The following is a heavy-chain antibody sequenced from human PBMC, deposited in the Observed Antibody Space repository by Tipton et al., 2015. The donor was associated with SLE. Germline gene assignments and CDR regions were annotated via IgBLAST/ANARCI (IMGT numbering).Heavy chain of an antibody. CDR1: GGSISSYY. J-gene: IGHJ3*02. Sequence: GLVKPSETLSLTCTVSGGSISSYYWSWIRQPPGKGLEWIGYIYTSGSTNYNPSLKSRVTISVDTSKNQFSLKLSSVTAADTAVYYCARHEGGWYLRAFDIWGQGTMVTVSS. V-gene: IGHV4-4*09. CDR2: IYTSGST. CDR3: ARHEGGWYLRAFDI. D-gene: IGHD6-19*01.